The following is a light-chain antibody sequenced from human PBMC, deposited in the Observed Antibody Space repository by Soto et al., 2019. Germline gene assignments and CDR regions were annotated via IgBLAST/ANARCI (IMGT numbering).Light chain of an antibody. V-gene: IGKV1-39*01. CDR1: QRVNNY. J-gene: IGKJ2*01. Sequence: DIQMTQSPSSLSASVGDRVTITCRASQRVNNYLNWYQQKPGKAPKVLIYAASSLRSGVPSRFSGSGSGTDFTLTISSLQPEDFATYYCQQTYNTPTTFGQGTNLEIK. CDR3: QQTYNTPTT. CDR2: AAS.